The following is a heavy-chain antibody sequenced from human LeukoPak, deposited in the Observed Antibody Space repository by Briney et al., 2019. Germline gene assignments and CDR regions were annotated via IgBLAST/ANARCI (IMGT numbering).Heavy chain of an antibody. CDR1: GFTLSVHW. J-gene: IGHJ4*02. Sequence: GGSLRLSCAAAGFTLSVHWMSCVRQAPGKGLECVATIKGGGSEQFSVDSVKGRFTISRDDAENSLQLQMNSLRDEDRAVYYCAKDVLEKWGQGTLVSVSS. V-gene: IGHV3-7*01. CDR3: AKDVLEK. CDR2: IKGGGSEQ.